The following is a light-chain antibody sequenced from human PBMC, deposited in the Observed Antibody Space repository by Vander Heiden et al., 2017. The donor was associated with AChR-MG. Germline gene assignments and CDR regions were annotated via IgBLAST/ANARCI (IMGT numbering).Light chain of an antibody. Sequence: QSALTQPRSVSGSPGQSVTISCTGTSSDVGAFDFVSWYQHHPGKAPKLMIYDVTKRASGVPARFSGSKSGNTASLTISGLQSEDEADYYCSSYAGSDILFGGGTKLTVL. CDR1: SSDVGAFDF. CDR3: SSYAGSDIL. CDR2: DVT. J-gene: IGLJ2*01. V-gene: IGLV2-11*01.